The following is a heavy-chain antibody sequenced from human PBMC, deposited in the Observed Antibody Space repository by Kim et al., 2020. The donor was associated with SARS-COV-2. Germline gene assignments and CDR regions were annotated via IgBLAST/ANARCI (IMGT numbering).Heavy chain of an antibody. Sequence: ASVKVSCKASGYTFTSYYMHWVRQAPGQGLEWMGIINPSGGSTSYAQKFQGRVTMTRDTSTSKVYMELSSLRSEDTAVYYCATDLGIDRVGATAPEEIDYWGQGTLVTVSS. CDR3: ATDLGIDRVGATAPEEIDY. V-gene: IGHV1-46*01. CDR1: GYTFTSYY. CDR2: INPSGGST. J-gene: IGHJ4*02. D-gene: IGHD1-26*01.